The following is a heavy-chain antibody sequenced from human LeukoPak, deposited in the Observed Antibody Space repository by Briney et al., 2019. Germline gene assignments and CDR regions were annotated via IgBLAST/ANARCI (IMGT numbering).Heavy chain of an antibody. V-gene: IGHV1-18*01. J-gene: IGHJ3*02. Sequence: ASVKVSCKASGYTFTSYGISWVRQAPGQGLEWMGWISAYNGNTNYAQKLQGRVTMTTDTSTSTAYMELRSLRSEDTAVYYCARGLPVLYNWNDGATFDIWGQGTMVTVSS. D-gene: IGHD1-20*01. CDR3: ARGLPVLYNWNDGATFDI. CDR2: ISAYNGNT. CDR1: GYTFTSYG.